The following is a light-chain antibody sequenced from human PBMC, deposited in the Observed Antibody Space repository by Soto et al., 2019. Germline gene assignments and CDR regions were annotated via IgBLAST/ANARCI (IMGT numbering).Light chain of an antibody. CDR2: DAS. Sequence: ERVMTQSPATLSVSPGERATLACRASQSVSGRYLAWYQQKPGQAPRLLIYDASSRATGIPDRFSGSGSGTDFTLTISRLEPEDFAVYYCQQYGTSTQSFGQGTKVDIK. V-gene: IGKV3-20*01. CDR1: QSVSGRY. CDR3: QQYGTSTQS. J-gene: IGKJ1*01.